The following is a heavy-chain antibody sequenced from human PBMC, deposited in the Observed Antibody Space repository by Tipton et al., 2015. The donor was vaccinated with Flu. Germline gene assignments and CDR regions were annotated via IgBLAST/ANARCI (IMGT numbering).Heavy chain of an antibody. CDR1: GGSISNGNDF. CDR2: IHTSGTT. Sequence: TLSLTCTVSGGSISNGNDFWNWIRQPAGKGLEWIGRIHTSGTTYYKPSLKSRVTISLDTSKNQFSLKVGSVTAADTAIYFCARAEGSLWAGHYYGLDVWGQGTTVTVSS. D-gene: IGHD6-19*01. V-gene: IGHV4-61*02. CDR3: ARAEGSLWAGHYYGLDV. J-gene: IGHJ6*02.